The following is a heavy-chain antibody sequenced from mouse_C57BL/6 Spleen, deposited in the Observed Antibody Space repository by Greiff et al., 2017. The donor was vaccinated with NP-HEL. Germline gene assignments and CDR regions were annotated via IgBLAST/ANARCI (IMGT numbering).Heavy chain of an antibody. CDR3: ARLDYDYDEYAMDY. V-gene: IGHV1-55*01. CDR1: GYTFTSYW. CDR2: IYPGSGST. Sequence: QVQLQQPGAELVKPGASVKMSCKASGYTFTSYWITWVKQRPGQGLEWIGDIYPGSGSTNYNENVKSKATLTGDTSSSTAYMQLSSLTSEDSAVYYCARLDYDYDEYAMDYWGQGTSVTVSS. D-gene: IGHD2-4*01. J-gene: IGHJ4*01.